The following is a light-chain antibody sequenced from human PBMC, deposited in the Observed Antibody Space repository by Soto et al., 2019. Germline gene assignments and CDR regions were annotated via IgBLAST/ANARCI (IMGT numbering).Light chain of an antibody. V-gene: IGLV1-51*02. CDR2: ENN. CDR3: GTWDSSLSAGFYV. J-gene: IGLJ1*01. CDR1: SSDVGGNNY. Sequence: QSVLTQPASVSGSPGQSITISCTGSSSDVGGNNYVSWYQQLPGTAPKLIIYENNKRPSGTPDRFSGSKSGTPATLGITGLQTGDEADYYCGTWDSSLSAGFYVFGTGTKVTVL.